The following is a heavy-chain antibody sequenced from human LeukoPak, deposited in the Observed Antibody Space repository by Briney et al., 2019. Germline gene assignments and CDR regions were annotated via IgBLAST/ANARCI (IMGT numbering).Heavy chain of an antibody. J-gene: IGHJ5*02. V-gene: IGHV4-30-4*01. Sequence: SETLSLTCTVSGGSISSGDYYWSWIRQPPGKGLEWIGYIYYSGSTYYNPSLKSRVTISVDTSKNQFSLKLSSVTAADTAVYYCARARGVHLQFDPWGQGTLATVSS. CDR3: ARARGVHLQFDP. CDR2: IYYSGST. D-gene: IGHD2-8*01. CDR1: GGSISSGDYY.